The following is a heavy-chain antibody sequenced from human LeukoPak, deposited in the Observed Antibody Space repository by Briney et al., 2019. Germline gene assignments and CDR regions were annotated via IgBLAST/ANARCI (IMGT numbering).Heavy chain of an antibody. CDR3: ARSGARGLRFLEWLFDY. CDR1: GGPISSGGYY. J-gene: IGHJ4*02. CDR2: IYYSGST. V-gene: IGHV4-31*03. Sequence: SETLSLTCTVSGGPISSGGYYWSWIRQHPGKGLEWIGYIYYSGSTYYNPSLKSRVTISVDTSKNQFSLKLSSVTAADTAVYYCARSGARGLRFLEWLFDYWGQGTLVTVPS. D-gene: IGHD3-3*01.